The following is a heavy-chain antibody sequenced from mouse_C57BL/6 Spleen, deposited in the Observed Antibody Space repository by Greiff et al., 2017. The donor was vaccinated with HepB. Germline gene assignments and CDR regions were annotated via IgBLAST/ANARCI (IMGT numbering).Heavy chain of an antibody. CDR2: ISSGGDYI. CDR3: TRDGTGTPFDY. CDR1: GFTFSSYA. Sequence: EVHLVESGEGLVKPGGSLKLSCAASGFTFSSYAMSWVRQTPEKRLEWVAYISSGGDYIYYADTVKGRFTISRDNARNTLYLQMSSLKSEDTAMYYCTRDGTGTPFDYWGQGTTLTVSS. V-gene: IGHV5-9-1*02. D-gene: IGHD4-1*01. J-gene: IGHJ2*01.